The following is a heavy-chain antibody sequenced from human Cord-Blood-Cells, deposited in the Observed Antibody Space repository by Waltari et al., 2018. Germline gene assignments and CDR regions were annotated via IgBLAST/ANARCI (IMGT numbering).Heavy chain of an antibody. CDR2: RNPDRGNT. CDR3: ARLLDPGGDSSSWYLFAY. J-gene: IGHJ4*02. D-gene: IGHD6-13*01. CDR1: GYTFTSYD. Sequence: QVQLVQSGAEVKKPGASVKVSCKASGYTFTSYDINWVRQATGQGLEWMGWRNPDRGNTGDEQKFQGRVTITRNTSISTAYMERSSLRSEDTAVYYCARLLDPGGDSSSWYLFAYWGQGTLVTISS. V-gene: IGHV1-8*03.